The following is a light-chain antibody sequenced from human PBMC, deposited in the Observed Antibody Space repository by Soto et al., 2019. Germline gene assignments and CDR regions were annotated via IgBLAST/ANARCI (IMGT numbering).Light chain of an antibody. CDR3: MQSIKLPYT. CDR1: QSLLHSDGKTY. CDR2: EVS. Sequence: DMVLAQPPLFLSVTPGQPASISCRSTQSLLHSDGKTYFYWFLQKAGQPPQLLIYEVSNRFSGVSDRLSGSGSGTDFTLKSSRVEADDVGIYYCMQSIKLPYTLGQGTKV. V-gene: IGKV2D-29*01. J-gene: IGKJ2*01.